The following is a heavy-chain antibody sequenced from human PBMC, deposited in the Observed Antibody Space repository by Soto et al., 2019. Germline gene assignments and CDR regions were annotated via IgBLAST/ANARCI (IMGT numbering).Heavy chain of an antibody. CDR3: ARGGAGYYDSSGYYPSRVAFDI. D-gene: IGHD3-22*01. CDR2: IYYSGST. Sequence: SETLSLTWTVSGGSISSGDYYWSWIRQPPGKGLEWIGYIYYSGSTYYNPSLKSRVTISVDTSKNQFSLKLSSVTAADTAVYYCARGGAGYYDSSGYYPSRVAFDIWGQGTMVTVSS. J-gene: IGHJ3*02. V-gene: IGHV4-30-4*01. CDR1: GGSISSGDYY.